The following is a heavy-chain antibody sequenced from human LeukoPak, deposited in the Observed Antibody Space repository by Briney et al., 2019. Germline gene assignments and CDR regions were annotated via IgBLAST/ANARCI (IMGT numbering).Heavy chain of an antibody. CDR3: ASPLSLRGSGWSRAFDI. J-gene: IGHJ3*02. V-gene: IGHV1-2*02. D-gene: IGHD6-19*01. CDR2: INPNSGGT. Sequence: ASVKVSCKASGYTFTAYYMHWVRQAPGQGLEWMGWINPNSGGTNSAQKFQGRVTMTRDTSISTAYMELSRLTSNDTAVYYCASPLSLRGSGWSRAFDIWGQGTMLTVSS. CDR1: GYTFTAYY.